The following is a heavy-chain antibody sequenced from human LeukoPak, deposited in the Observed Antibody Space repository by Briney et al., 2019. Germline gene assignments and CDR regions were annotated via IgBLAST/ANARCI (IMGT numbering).Heavy chain of an antibody. CDR3: ASKPNAMVRGVIIKGIWLPFDY. CDR1: GFTFSSYA. CDR2: ISYDGSNK. J-gene: IGHJ4*02. D-gene: IGHD3-10*01. Sequence: GSLRLSCAASGFTFSSYAMHWVRQAPGKGLEWVAVISYDGSNKYYADSVKGRFTISRDNSKNTLYLQMNSLRAEDTAVYYCASKPNAMVRGVIIKGIWLPFDYWGQGTLVTVSS. V-gene: IGHV3-30-3*01.